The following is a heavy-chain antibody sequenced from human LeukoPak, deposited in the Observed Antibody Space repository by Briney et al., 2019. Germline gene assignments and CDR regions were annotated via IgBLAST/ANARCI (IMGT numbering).Heavy chain of an antibody. Sequence: ASVKVSCKASGYTFTNYAMNWVRQAPGQGLEWMGWINTNTGNPTYAQGFTGRFVFSLDTSVSTAYLQISSLKAEDTAVYYCARVTMGYDILTGYQYWGQGTLVTVSS. V-gene: IGHV7-4-1*02. CDR2: INTNTGNP. D-gene: IGHD3-9*01. CDR3: ARVTMGYDILTGYQY. CDR1: GYTFTNYA. J-gene: IGHJ4*02.